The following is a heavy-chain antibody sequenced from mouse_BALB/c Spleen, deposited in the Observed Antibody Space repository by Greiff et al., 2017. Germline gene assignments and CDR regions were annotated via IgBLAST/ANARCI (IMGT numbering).Heavy chain of an antibody. J-gene: IGHJ3*01. V-gene: IGHV1-7*01. CDR1: GYTFTSYW. CDR3: ARSTPFAY. CDR2: INPSTGYT. Sequence: QVQLKESGAELAKPGASVKMSCKASGYTFTSYWMHWVKQRPGQGLEWIGYINPSTGYTEYNQKFKDKATLTADKSSSTAYMQLSSLTSEDSAVYYCARSTPFAYWGQGTLVTVSA. D-gene: IGHD5-1*01.